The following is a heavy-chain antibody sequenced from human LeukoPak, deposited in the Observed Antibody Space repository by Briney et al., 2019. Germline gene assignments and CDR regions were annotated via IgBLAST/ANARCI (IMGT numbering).Heavy chain of an antibody. CDR3: SRGTATSRTCSIDL. CDR1: GFTFSSYA. D-gene: IGHD1-14*01. CDR2: ISYDGSNK. Sequence: PGGSLRLSCAASGFTFSSYAMHWVRQAPGKGLEWVAVISYDGSNKFYADSVKGRFTFSRDNSKNTLYLQMDSLRAEETAVYYCSRGTATSRTCSIDLSGPGTLVTVSS. J-gene: IGHJ2*01. V-gene: IGHV3-30*04.